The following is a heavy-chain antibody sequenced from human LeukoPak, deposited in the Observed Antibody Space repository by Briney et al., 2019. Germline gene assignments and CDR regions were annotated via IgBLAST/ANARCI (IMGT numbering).Heavy chain of an antibody. CDR1: GFTFSDYY. V-gene: IGHV3-11*01. CDR3: ARDRKSAWYPLVDY. J-gene: IGHJ4*02. CDR2: ISSSGSTK. D-gene: IGHD6-19*01. Sequence: PGGSLRLSRAVSGFTFSDYYMSWIRQAPGKGLEWISYISSSGSTKYYADSVKGRFTISRDNAKNSLYLQMNSLRAEDTAVYYCARDRKSAWYPLVDYWGQGTLVAVSS.